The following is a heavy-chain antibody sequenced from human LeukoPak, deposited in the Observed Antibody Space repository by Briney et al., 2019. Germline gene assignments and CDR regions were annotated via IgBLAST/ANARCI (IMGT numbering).Heavy chain of an antibody. J-gene: IGHJ3*02. D-gene: IGHD3-9*01. CDR3: ARHGYDILTGLMTGAFDI. V-gene: IGHV4-59*08. CDR1: GGSISSYY. CDR2: IYYSGST. Sequence: PSETLSLTCTVSGGSISSYYWSWIRQPPGKGLEWIGYIYYSGSTNYNPSLKSRVTISVDTSKNQFSLKLSSVTAADTAVYYCARHGYDILTGLMTGAFDIWGQGTMVTVSS.